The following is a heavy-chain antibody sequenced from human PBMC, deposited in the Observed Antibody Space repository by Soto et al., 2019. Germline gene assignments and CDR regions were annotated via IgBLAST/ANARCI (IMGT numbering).Heavy chain of an antibody. CDR3: ARHVVVVPAALNWFDS. Sequence: SVMLCLTCTFSGFTISSSSYYLSWIHPPPGKGLEWIGGIYYSGSTYYNPSLKSRVTISVDTSKNQFSLKLSSVTAADTAVYYCARHVVVVPAALNWFDSWGQGTLVTVS. CDR1: GFTISSSSYY. D-gene: IGHD2-2*01. J-gene: IGHJ5*01. V-gene: IGHV4-39*01. CDR2: IYYSGST.